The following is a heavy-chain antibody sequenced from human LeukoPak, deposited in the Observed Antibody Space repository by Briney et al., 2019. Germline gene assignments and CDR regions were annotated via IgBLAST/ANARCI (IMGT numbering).Heavy chain of an antibody. D-gene: IGHD3-3*01. J-gene: IGHJ4*02. V-gene: IGHV1-18*01. CDR3: ARGSGLIGWYYFDY. Sequence: ASVKVSCKASGYTFTSYGISWVRQAPGRGLEWMGWISAYNGNTNYAQKLQGRVTMTTDTSTSTAYMELRSLRSDDTAVYYCARGSGLIGWYYFDYWGQGTLVTVSS. CDR1: GYTFTSYG. CDR2: ISAYNGNT.